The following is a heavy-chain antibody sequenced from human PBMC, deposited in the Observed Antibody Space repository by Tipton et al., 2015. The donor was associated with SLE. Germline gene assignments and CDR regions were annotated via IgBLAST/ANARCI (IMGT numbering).Heavy chain of an antibody. Sequence: TLSLTCTVSGGSVTSYYWSWIRQPPGKGLEWIGYVFYSGGTNYSPSLQRRLTMSLDTSKNRFSLKLYSVTAADTAVYYCARVPIPVVRGVRYFDLWGRGTLVTVSS. D-gene: IGHD3-10*01. CDR3: ARVPIPVVRGVRYFDL. V-gene: IGHV4-59*02. J-gene: IGHJ2*01. CDR1: GGSVTSYY. CDR2: VFYSGGT.